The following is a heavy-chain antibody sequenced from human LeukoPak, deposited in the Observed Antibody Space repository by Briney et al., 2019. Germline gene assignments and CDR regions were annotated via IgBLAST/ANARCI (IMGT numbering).Heavy chain of an antibody. CDR2: ISGSGGST. CDR1: GFTFSSYG. V-gene: IGHV3-23*01. J-gene: IGHJ3*02. Sequence: PGGSLRLSCAASGFTFSSYGMHWVRQAPGKGLEWVSAISGSGGSTYYADSVKGRFTISRDNSKNTLYLQMNSLRAEDTAVYYCAKGSGSGSYYILHDAFDIWGQGTMVTVSS. CDR3: AKGSGSGSYYILHDAFDI. D-gene: IGHD3-10*01.